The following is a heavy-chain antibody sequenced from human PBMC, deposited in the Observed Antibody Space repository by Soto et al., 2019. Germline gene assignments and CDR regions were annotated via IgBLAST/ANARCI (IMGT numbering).Heavy chain of an antibody. CDR2: ISYDGSNK. V-gene: IGHV3-30*18. Sequence: QVQLVESGGGVVQPGRSLRLSCAASGFTFSSYGMHWVRQAPGKGLEWVAVISYDGSNKYYADSVKGRFTISRDNSKNTLYLQMNSLRAEDTAVYYCAKEPEMATIFGGMDVW. D-gene: IGHD5-12*01. CDR1: GFTFSSYG. CDR3: AKEPEMATIFGGMDV. J-gene: IGHJ6*01.